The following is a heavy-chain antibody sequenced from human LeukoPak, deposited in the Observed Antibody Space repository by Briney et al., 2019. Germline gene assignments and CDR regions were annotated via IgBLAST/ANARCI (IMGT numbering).Heavy chain of an antibody. D-gene: IGHD4-17*01. J-gene: IGHJ6*04. Sequence: ASVKVSCKVSGGTNYALSWVRQAPGQGLEWMGWINPNSGDTNFAQKFQGRVTMTRDTSINTAYMQLSGLTSDDTAVYYCAKDRYGDYVYYAMDVWGKGTTVTVSS. V-gene: IGHV1-2*02. CDR3: AKDRYGDYVYYAMDV. CDR1: GGTNYA. CDR2: INPNSGDT.